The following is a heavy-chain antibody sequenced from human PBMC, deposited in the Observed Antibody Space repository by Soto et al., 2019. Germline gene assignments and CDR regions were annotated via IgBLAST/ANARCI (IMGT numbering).Heavy chain of an antibody. J-gene: IGHJ6*02. CDR1: GFTFSSYA. D-gene: IGHD2-21*01. V-gene: IGHV3-23*01. CDR3: AKDRTLWDEERYYYGMDV. CDR2: ISGSGGST. Sequence: GGSLRLSCAASGFTFSSYAMSWVRQAPGKGLEWVSAISGSGGSTYYADSVKGRFTISRDNSKNTLYLQMNSLRAEDTAVYYCAKDRTLWDEERYYYGMDVWGQGTTVTVSS.